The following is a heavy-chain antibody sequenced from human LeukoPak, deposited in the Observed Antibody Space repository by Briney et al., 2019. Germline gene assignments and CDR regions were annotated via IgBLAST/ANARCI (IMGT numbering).Heavy chain of an antibody. Sequence: ASVKVSCKASGYTFTSYYMHWVRQAPGQGLEWMGIINPSGGSTSYAQKFQGRVTMTRDMSTSTVYMELSSLRSEDTAVYYCASGSGSYNSGWSGYYFDYWGQGTLVTVSS. CDR1: GYTFTSYY. CDR2: INPSGGST. V-gene: IGHV1-46*01. CDR3: ASGSGSYNSGWSGYYFDY. J-gene: IGHJ4*02. D-gene: IGHD6-19*01.